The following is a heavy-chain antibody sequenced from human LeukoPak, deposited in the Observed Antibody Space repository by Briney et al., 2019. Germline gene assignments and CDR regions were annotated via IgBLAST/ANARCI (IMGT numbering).Heavy chain of an antibody. J-gene: IGHJ3*02. V-gene: IGHV4-31*03. CDR2: IYYSGST. CDR3: ARDPGYYDSSSPGAFDI. CDR1: GGSISSGGYY. D-gene: IGHD3-22*01. Sequence: SETLSLTCTVSGGSISSGGYYWSWIRQHPGKGLEWIGYIYYSGSTYYNPSLKSRVTISVDKSKNQFSLKLSSVTAADTAVYYCARDPGYYDSSSPGAFDIWGQGTMVTVSS.